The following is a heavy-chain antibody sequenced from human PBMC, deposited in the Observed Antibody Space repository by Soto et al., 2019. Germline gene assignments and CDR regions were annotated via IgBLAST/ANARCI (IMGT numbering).Heavy chain of an antibody. CDR3: ERLYNYGYYHFDH. D-gene: IGHD3-10*01. V-gene: IGHV4-31*03. Sequence: PSETLSLTCTVSGDSISGGNYYWTWIRQHPGRGLEWIGYIYYTGTTHYSPSLQSRVTMSVDTSKNQISLTLTSLTPADTAVYFCERLYNYGYYHFDHWGQGTLVTVSS. J-gene: IGHJ4*02. CDR2: IYYTGTT. CDR1: GDSISGGNYY.